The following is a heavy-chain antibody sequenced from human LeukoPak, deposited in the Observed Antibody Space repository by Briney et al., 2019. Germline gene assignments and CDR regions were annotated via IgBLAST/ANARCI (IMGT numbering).Heavy chain of an antibody. CDR1: GGSISSSSYY. D-gene: IGHD2-2*01. CDR2: FYYSGST. Sequence: SETLSLTCSVSGGSISSSSYYWGWIRQPPGKGLEWIGTFYYSGSTYYNPSLKSRVTISLDTSKNQLSLKVSSVTAADTAVYYCARAPSVSVARIDPWGQGILVTVSS. V-gene: IGHV4-39*07. J-gene: IGHJ5*02. CDR3: ARAPSVSVARIDP.